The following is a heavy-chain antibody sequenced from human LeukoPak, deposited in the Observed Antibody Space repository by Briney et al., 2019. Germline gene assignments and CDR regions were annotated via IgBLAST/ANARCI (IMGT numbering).Heavy chain of an antibody. V-gene: IGHV3-23*01. D-gene: IGHD2-2*01. CDR1: GFTFSSYA. Sequence: PGGSLRLSCAASGFTFSSYAMSWVRQAPGKGLEWVSAINGSGGSTYYADSVKGRFTISRDNSKNTLYLQMNSLRAEDTAVYYCAKGVCSSTSCYLSDYYYGMDVWGQGTTVTVSS. CDR3: AKGVCSSTSCYLSDYYYGMDV. CDR2: INGSGGST. J-gene: IGHJ6*02.